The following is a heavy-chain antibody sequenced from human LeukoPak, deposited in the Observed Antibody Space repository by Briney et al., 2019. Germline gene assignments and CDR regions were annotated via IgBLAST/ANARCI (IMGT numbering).Heavy chain of an antibody. CDR2: SNSDGSST. J-gene: IGHJ4*02. D-gene: IGHD5-12*01. V-gene: IGHV3-74*01. Sequence: GSLRISCAASGFTFRSYWMHWVRQAPGKGLVWVSRSNSDGSSTTYADSVKGRFTISRDNAKNTLYLQMNSLRAEDTAVYYCARVGSGYDTFDYWGQGTLVTVSS. CDR1: GFTFRSYW. CDR3: ARVGSGYDTFDY.